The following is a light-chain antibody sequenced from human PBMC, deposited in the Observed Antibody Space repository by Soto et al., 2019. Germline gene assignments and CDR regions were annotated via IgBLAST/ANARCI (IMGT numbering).Light chain of an antibody. V-gene: IGLV2-8*01. CDR1: RSDVGYYNY. CDR2: EVN. CDR3: SSHAGYNNFYV. J-gene: IGLJ1*01. Sequence: QSALTQPPSASGSPGQSVTISCTGTRSDVGYYNYVSWYQQHPGKAPKLMIYEVNKRPSGVPDRFSGSKSGNTASLTVSGLQAEDKADYYCSSHAGYNNFYVFGTGTKVTVL.